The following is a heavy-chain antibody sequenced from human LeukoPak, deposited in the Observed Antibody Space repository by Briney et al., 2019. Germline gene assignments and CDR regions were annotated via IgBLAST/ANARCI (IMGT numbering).Heavy chain of an antibody. V-gene: IGHV4-59*01. CDR3: ARINNWNYEVDY. Sequence: SETLSLTCTVSGGSINSYYWSWIRQPPXXXXXWIGYIYSSGSTNYNPSLKSRVAISVYTSKNQFSLKLRSVTAADTAVYYRARINNWNYEVDYWGQGTLVTVSP. CDR2: IYSSGST. CDR1: GGSINSYY. D-gene: IGHD1-7*01. J-gene: IGHJ4*02.